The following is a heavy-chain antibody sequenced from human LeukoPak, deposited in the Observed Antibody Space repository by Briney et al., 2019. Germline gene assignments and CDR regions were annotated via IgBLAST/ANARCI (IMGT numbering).Heavy chain of an antibody. J-gene: IGHJ4*02. CDR3: VRDCSTPCSIFSDY. CDR2: ISGYNGST. V-gene: IGHV1-18*01. D-gene: IGHD2-2*01. Sequence: ASVKVSCKASGYTFISFGFSWVRQAPGQGLEWMGWISGYNGSTKYAQNLQGRVTMTTDTSTSTACMELRSLRSDDTAIYYCVRDCSTPCSIFSDYWGQGTLVTVSS. CDR1: GYTFISFG.